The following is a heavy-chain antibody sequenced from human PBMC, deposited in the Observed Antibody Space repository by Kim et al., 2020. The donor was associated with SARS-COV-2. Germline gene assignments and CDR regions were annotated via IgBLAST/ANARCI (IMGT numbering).Heavy chain of an antibody. CDR3: ARVLRLLDSHFDN. CDR2: IKQDGSEK. J-gene: IGHJ4*02. Sequence: GGSLRLSCAASGFTFSSYWMSWVRQAPGKGLEWVANIKQDGSEKHYVDSLKGRFTISRDNAKNSLFLQMNTLRAEDTAVYYCARVLRLLDSHFDNWGQGTLVTVSS. V-gene: IGHV3-7*01. CDR1: GFTFSSYW. D-gene: IGHD3-3*01.